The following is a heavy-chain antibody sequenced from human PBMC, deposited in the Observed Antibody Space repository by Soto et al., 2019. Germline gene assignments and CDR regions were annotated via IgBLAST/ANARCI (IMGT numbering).Heavy chain of an antibody. D-gene: IGHD6-13*01. V-gene: IGHV1-46*01. J-gene: IGHJ4*02. CDR2: INPSGGST. CDR3: ARSMPQPGIAVY. Sequence: QVQLVQSGAEVKKPGASVKVSCKASGYTFTSYYIHWVRQAPGQGLEWMGIINPSGGSTSYAQKFQGRVTMTRDTSTSTVYMELSSLRSEDTAVYYFARSMPQPGIAVYWGQGTLVTVSS. CDR1: GYTFTSYY.